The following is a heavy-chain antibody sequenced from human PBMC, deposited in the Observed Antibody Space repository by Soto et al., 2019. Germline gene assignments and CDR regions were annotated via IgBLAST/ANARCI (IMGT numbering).Heavy chain of an antibody. CDR2: INAGNGNT. J-gene: IGHJ6*03. Sequence: GASVNVSCKASRYTFTSYAMHWVRQAPGQRFEWMGWINAGNGNTKYSQKFQGRVTITRDTSASTAYMELSSLRSEDTAVYYCASPTTVTANYYYYYMDVWGKGTTVTVSS. D-gene: IGHD4-17*01. V-gene: IGHV1-3*01. CDR1: RYTFTSYA. CDR3: ASPTTVTANYYYYYMDV.